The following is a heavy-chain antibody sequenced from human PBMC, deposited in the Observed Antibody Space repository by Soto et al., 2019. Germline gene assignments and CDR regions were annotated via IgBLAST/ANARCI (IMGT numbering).Heavy chain of an antibody. D-gene: IGHD5-12*01. CDR1: GYTFTSYG. Sequence: ASVKVSCKASGYTFTSYGISWVRQAPGQGLEWMGWISAYNGNTNYAQKLQGRVTMTTDTSTSTAYMELRSLRSDDTAVYYCAREVGTISYYYYGMDVWGQGTTVTVSS. CDR2: ISAYNGNT. V-gene: IGHV1-18*01. CDR3: AREVGTISYYYYGMDV. J-gene: IGHJ6*02.